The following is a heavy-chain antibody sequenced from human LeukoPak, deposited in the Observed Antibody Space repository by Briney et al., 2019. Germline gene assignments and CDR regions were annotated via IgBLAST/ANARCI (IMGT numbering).Heavy chain of an antibody. J-gene: IGHJ6*03. CDR2: ISAYNGNT. V-gene: IGHV1-18*01. CDR1: GYTFTSYG. CDR3: ARARPPPGYHYYMDV. Sequence: GASVKVSCKASGYTFTSYGISWVRQAPGQGLEWMGWISAYNGNTNYAQKVQGRVTMTTDTSTSTAYMELRSLRSDDTAVYYCARARPPPGYHYYMDVWGKGTTVTISS.